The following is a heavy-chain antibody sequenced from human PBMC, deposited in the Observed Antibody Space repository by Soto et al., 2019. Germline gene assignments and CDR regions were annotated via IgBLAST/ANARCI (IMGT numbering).Heavy chain of an antibody. D-gene: IGHD3-22*01. CDR2: ISSSSSYT. V-gene: IGHV3-11*06. J-gene: IGHJ4*02. Sequence: GSLRLSCAASGFTFSDYYMSWIRQAPGKGLEWVSYISSSSSYTNYADSVKGRFTISRDNAKNSLYLQMNSLRAEDTAVYYCAKGANYYDSSGLNFDYWGQGTLVTVLL. CDR1: GFTFSDYY. CDR3: AKGANYYDSSGLNFDY.